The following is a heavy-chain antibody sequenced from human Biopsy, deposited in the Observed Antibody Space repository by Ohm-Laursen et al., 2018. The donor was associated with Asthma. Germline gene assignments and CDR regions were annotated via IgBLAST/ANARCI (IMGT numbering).Heavy chain of an antibody. CDR2: ISYDGRNT. CDR1: GFTFDNYT. J-gene: IGHJ6*02. V-gene: IGHV3-30*04. D-gene: IGHD2-21*02. Sequence: SLRLSCAASGFTFDNYTMHWVRQAPGKGLEWVTIISYDGRNTYYADSVEGRFTISRDNSKNTLFLLMSSLRPEDTAVYYCARGGLHYYEYYGMDVWGQGTTVTVSS. CDR3: ARGGLHYYEYYGMDV.